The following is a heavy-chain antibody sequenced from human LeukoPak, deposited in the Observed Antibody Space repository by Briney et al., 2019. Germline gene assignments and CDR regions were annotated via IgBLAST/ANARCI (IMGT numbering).Heavy chain of an antibody. CDR2: IQQNGIEK. Sequence: PGGSLRLSCAASGFTFRDFWMSWVRQAPGKGLEWVANIQQNGIEKYSVECLFTISRDNVNSLLYLRITRLRADDTAMYYCARDRDGKQLWGQGTLVTVSS. V-gene: IGHV3-7*03. CDR3: ARDRDGKQL. J-gene: IGHJ4*02. CDR1: GFTFRDFW. D-gene: IGHD1-1*01.